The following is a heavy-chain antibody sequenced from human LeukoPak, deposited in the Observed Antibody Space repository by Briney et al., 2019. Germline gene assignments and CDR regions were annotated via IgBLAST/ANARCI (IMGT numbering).Heavy chain of an antibody. Sequence: PSETLSLTCTVSGGSISSSSYYWGWIRQPPGKGLEWIGYIYYSGSTNYNPSLKSRVTISVDTSKNQFSLKLSSVTAADTAVYYCARHLRGGWYRNGGAFDAFDIWGQGTMVTVSS. CDR3: ARHLRGGWYRNGGAFDAFDI. J-gene: IGHJ3*02. V-gene: IGHV4-61*05. CDR1: GGSISSSSYY. CDR2: IYYSGST. D-gene: IGHD6-19*01.